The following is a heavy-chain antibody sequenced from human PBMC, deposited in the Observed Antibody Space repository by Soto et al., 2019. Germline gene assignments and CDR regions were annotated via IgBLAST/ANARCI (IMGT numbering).Heavy chain of an antibody. CDR1: GFTFSSYA. V-gene: IGHV3-23*01. D-gene: IGHD2-21*02. CDR2: ISGSGGST. J-gene: IGHJ4*02. Sequence: EVQLLESGGGLVQPGGSLRLSCAASGFTFSSYAMSWVRQAPGKGLEWVSAISGSGGSTYYADSVKGRFTISRDNSKNTLYLQMNGLRAEDTAVYYCAKDLRFVVVTAIRDYWGQGTLVTVSS. CDR3: AKDLRFVVVTAIRDY.